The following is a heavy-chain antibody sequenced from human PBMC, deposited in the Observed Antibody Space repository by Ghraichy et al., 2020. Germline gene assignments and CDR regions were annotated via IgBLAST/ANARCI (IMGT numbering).Heavy chain of an antibody. Sequence: GESLNISCAASGFSFSSYGMNWVRQAPGKGLEWVSSITSSSSYIDHADSVKGRFTISRDNAKNSLYLSLRAEDTAVYYCARMGIAAAGTGYFDYWGQGTLVTVSS. D-gene: IGHD6-13*01. V-gene: IGHV3-21*01. J-gene: IGHJ4*02. CDR2: ITSSSSYI. CDR1: GFSFSSYG. CDR3: ARMGIAAAGTGYFDY.